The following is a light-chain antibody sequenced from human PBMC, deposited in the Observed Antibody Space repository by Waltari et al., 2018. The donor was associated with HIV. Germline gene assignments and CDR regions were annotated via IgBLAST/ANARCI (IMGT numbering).Light chain of an antibody. J-gene: IGKJ1*01. CDR1: QGLLFGDGHTY. CDR2: KVS. Sequence: EVVLTQSPLSLTVTLGQPASMSCRSSQGLLFGDGHTYLNWFHQRPGQPPRRLIYKVSSRASGGPARISGSGSDTDFTLNISRVEAEDVGVFYCMQGAHWPPWTFGQGTKVEV. V-gene: IGKV2-30*01. CDR3: MQGAHWPPWT.